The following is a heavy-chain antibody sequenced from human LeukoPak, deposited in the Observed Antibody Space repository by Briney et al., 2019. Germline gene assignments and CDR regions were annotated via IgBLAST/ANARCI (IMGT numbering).Heavy chain of an antibody. D-gene: IGHD1-7*01. Sequence: GASVKVSCKASGYTFTSYFIHWVRQAPGQGIEWMGIINPPGGSLSYAQRFQSRVNMTRDTSTSTVYMDLSSLRSEDSAVYYCARDWFGNYAGCDYWGQGTLVTVSS. CDR2: INPPGGSL. CDR1: GYTFTSYF. J-gene: IGHJ4*02. V-gene: IGHV1-46*01. CDR3: ARDWFGNYAGCDY.